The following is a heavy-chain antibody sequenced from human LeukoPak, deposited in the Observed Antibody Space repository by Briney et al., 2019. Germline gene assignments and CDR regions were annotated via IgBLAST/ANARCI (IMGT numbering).Heavy chain of an antibody. V-gene: IGHV4-31*03. CDR2: IHFTGSI. CDR1: GVSVCSGAHY. CDR3: TMGSDDNHVGY. Sequence: PSETLSLTCTVSGVSVCSGAHYWPWVRQYQGKGLESIGFIHFTGSIHYNPSLARRATISVDASDNQFSLSLKSVTAADTAVYYCTMGSDDNHVGYWGPGILVAVSS. J-gene: IGHJ4*02. D-gene: IGHD1-26*01.